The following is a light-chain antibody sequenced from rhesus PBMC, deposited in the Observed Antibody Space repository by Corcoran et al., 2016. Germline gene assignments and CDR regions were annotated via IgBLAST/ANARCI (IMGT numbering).Light chain of an antibody. CDR1: QSLLASEDGNTY. CDR2: EVS. J-gene: IGKJ4*01. CDR3: MQGMQLPLT. V-gene: IGKV2S20*01. Sequence: DIVMTQTPLSLPVTPGEPASISCRSSQSLLASEDGNTYLEWNLQKPGQFPLSLIYEVSTRPSGVPDRFSGSGSDTDFTLKISRVEAEDVGVYYCMQGMQLPLTFGGGTKVEIK.